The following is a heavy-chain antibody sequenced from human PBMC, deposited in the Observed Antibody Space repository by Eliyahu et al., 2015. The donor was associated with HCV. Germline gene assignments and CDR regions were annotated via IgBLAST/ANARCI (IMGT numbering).Heavy chain of an antibody. D-gene: IGHD1/OR15-1a*01. J-gene: IGHJ4*02. CDR1: GGSISSSSYY. V-gene: IGHV4-39*01. Sequence: QLQLQESGPGLVKPSETLSLTCTVSGGSISSSSYYWGWIRQPPGKGLEWIGGIYYSGSTYYNPSLKSRVTISVDTSKNQFSLKLSSVTAADTAVYYCARHGTEWAAAAWYFDYWGQGTLVTVSS. CDR3: ARHGTEWAAAAWYFDY. CDR2: IYYSGST.